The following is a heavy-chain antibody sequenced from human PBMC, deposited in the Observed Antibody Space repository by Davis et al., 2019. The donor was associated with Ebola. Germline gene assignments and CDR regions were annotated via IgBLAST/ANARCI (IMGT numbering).Heavy chain of an antibody. J-gene: IGHJ4*02. D-gene: IGHD3-16*01. CDR2: INNIGSST. Sequence: GESLKISCSASGITFSSYTFHWVRQAPGKGLEYISSINNIGSSTYYADSVKGRFTISRDNSQNTLFLQMSSLTTEGTAVYYCVKWGAYWGQGTLVTVSS. CDR3: VKWGAY. CDR1: GITFSSYT. V-gene: IGHV3-64D*08.